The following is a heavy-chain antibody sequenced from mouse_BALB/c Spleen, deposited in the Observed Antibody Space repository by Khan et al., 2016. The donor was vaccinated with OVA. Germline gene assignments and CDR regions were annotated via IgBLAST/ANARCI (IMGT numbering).Heavy chain of an antibody. CDR1: GYTFTSYW. CDR3: ARDRIDY. J-gene: IGHJ2*01. CDR2: INPTSGYT. V-gene: IGHV1-7*01. Sequence: QVQLQQSGAELAKPGASVKMSCKASGYTFTSYWMHWIKQRPGQGLEWIGYINPTSGYTDYNPKFKDKATLTADKSSSTAYMQLNSLTSDDSAVYYCARDRIDYWGQGTTLTVSS.